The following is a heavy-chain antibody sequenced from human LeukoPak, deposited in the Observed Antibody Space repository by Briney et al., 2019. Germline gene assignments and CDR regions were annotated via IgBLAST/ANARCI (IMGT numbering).Heavy chain of an antibody. J-gene: IGHJ5*02. CDR2: ISYSGST. D-gene: IGHD6-19*01. CDR3: AKVAGSGWLDP. V-gene: IGHV4-59*01. Sequence: SETLSLTCTVSGASIGSYYWSWVRQPPGKGLECIGYISYSGSTNFNPSLKSRVTMVVDTSKNQFSLKLSSVTVADTAVYYCAKVAGSGWLDPWGQGTLVTVSS. CDR1: GASIGSYY.